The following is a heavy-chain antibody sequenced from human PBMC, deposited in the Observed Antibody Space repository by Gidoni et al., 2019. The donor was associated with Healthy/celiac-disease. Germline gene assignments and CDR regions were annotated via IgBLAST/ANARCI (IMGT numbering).Heavy chain of an antibody. J-gene: IGHJ5*02. CDR2: ISGSGGST. CDR3: AYDFWSGYSPPNWFDP. V-gene: IGHV3-23*01. CDR1: GVTCSSYA. D-gene: IGHD3-3*01. Sequence: EVQLLESGGGLAQPGGSLRLSCAASGVTCSSYAMSWVRQAPGKGLEWVSAISGSGGSTYYADSVKGRFTISRDNSKNTLYLQMNSLRAEDTAVYYCAYDFWSGYSPPNWFDPWGQGTLVTVSS.